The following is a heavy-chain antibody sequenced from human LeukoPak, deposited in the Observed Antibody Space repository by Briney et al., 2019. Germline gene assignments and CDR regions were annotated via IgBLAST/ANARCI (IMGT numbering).Heavy chain of an antibody. J-gene: IGHJ6*03. CDR2: ISSSGSTI. D-gene: IGHD1-26*01. Sequence: KTGGSLRLSCAASGFTFSDYYMSWIRQAPGKGLEWVSYISSSGSTIYYADSVKGRFAISRDNAKNSLYLQMNSLRAEDTAVYYCARVSTPNLWDYYYYYMDVWGKGTTVTVSS. CDR3: ARVSTPNLWDYYYYYMDV. V-gene: IGHV3-11*01. CDR1: GFTFSDYY.